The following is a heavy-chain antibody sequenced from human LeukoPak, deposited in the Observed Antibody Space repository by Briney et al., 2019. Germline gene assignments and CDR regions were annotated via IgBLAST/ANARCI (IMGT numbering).Heavy chain of an antibody. CDR2: INWNGGST. J-gene: IGHJ6*04. D-gene: IGHD2-2*01. CDR1: GFTFDDYG. CDR3: ASSCSSTSCYGRDV. Sequence: GGSLRLSCAASGFTFDDYGMSWVRQAPGKGLEWVSGINWNGGSTGYADSVKGRFTISRDNAKNSLYLQMNSLRAEDTALYHCASSCSSTSCYGRDVWGKGTTVTVAS. V-gene: IGHV3-20*01.